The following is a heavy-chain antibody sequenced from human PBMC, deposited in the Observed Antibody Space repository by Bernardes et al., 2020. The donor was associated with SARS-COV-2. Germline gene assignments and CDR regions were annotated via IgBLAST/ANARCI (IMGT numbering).Heavy chain of an antibody. CDR1: GYIFSSYA. Sequence: GGSLRLSCAASGYIFSSYAMTWVRQAPGKGLEWVSAISGSAGSTYYADSLKGRFTISRDNSKNTLYLQMNSLRAEDTAVYYCARSRDYGDFGGILRGYDFDYWGQGTLVTVAS. V-gene: IGHV3-23*01. CDR2: ISGSAGST. J-gene: IGHJ4*02. D-gene: IGHD4-17*01. CDR3: ARSRDYGDFGGILRGYDFDY.